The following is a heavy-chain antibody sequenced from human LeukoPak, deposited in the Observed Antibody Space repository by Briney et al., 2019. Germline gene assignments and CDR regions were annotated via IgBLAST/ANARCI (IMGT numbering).Heavy chain of an antibody. D-gene: IGHD7-27*01. Sequence: PGGSLRLSCAASGFSFSNNAMSWVRQAPGKGLEWVSASGGDGGTYYADSVKGRFTISRDNSKNTLYLQMNSLRAEDTAVYYCAKDLLNWEFDYWGQGTLVTVSS. CDR1: GFSFSNNA. J-gene: IGHJ4*02. CDR2: SGGDGGT. CDR3: AKDLLNWEFDY. V-gene: IGHV3-23*01.